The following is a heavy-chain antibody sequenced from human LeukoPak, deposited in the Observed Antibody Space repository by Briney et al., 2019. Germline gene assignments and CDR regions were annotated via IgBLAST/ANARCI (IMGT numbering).Heavy chain of an antibody. CDR2: ISTTSSYI. CDR1: GFSFSTCA. J-gene: IGHJ3*02. V-gene: IGHV3-21*01. D-gene: IGHD1-26*01. Sequence: GGSLRLSCAASGFSFSTCAISWVRQAPGKGLEWVSCISTTSSYIFYADSVRGRFTISRDNAKNSLYLQMDSLRAEDTAVYYCARGGIITSYAFEIWGQGTMVTVSS. CDR3: ARGGIITSYAFEI.